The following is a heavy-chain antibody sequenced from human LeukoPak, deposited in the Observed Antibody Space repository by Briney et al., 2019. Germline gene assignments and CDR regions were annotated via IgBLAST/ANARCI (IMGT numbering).Heavy chain of an antibody. CDR2: IKQDGSER. D-gene: IGHD6-19*01. CDR1: GFTFSSYW. V-gene: IGHV3-7*01. Sequence: GGSLRLSCAASGFTFSSYWMSWVRQAPGKGLEWVANIKQDGSERYYVDSVKGRFTISRDNAKNSLYLQMNSLRAEDTAVYYCARLGSGWADAFDIWGQGTMVTVSS. CDR3: ARLGSGWADAFDI. J-gene: IGHJ3*02.